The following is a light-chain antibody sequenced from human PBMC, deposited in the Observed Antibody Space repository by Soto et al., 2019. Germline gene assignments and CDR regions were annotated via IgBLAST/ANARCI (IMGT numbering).Light chain of an antibody. J-gene: IGKJ2*01. V-gene: IGKV2-28*01. CDR1: QSLLSSNGYNY. CDR2: LGS. Sequence: IVMTQSPLSLPVTAGEPASISCRSSQSLLSSNGYNYLDWYLQKPGHSPQLLLYLGSNRASGVPDRFSGGASGTDFTLKISRVEAEDVGLYYCMQALEPQYTFGQGTKVDIK. CDR3: MQALEPQYT.